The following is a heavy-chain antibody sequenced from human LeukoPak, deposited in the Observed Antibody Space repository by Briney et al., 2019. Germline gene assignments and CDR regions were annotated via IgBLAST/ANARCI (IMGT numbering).Heavy chain of an antibody. J-gene: IGHJ4*02. Sequence: GGSLRLSCAASGFTFSNYAMNWVRQAPGKGLEWVSAISGSDGRTYYADSVKGRFTISRDNSKNTLYLQMNSLRAEDTAVYYCAKDSAAAGTSYFDYWGQGTLVTVSS. CDR3: AKDSAAAGTSYFDY. D-gene: IGHD6-13*01. V-gene: IGHV3-23*01. CDR1: GFTFSNYA. CDR2: ISGSDGRT.